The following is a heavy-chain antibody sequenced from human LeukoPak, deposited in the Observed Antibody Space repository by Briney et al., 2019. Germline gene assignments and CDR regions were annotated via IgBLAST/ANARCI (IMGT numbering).Heavy chain of an antibody. V-gene: IGHV3-7*01. CDR1: GFTFSSYW. J-gene: IGHJ4*02. CDR3: ARVPGPSIAVAGITFDY. D-gene: IGHD6-19*01. Sequence: GGSLRLSCAASGFTFSSYWMSWIRQAPGKGLEWVANIRQDGSVQNYVDSVKGRFTISRDNPKNSVYLQMSSLRAEDTAVYYCARVPGPSIAVAGITFDYWGQGTLVTVSS. CDR2: IRQDGSVQ.